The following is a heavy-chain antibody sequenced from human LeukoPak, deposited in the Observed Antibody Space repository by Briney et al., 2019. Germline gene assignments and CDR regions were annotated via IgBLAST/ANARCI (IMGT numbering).Heavy chain of an antibody. CDR3: ARDLGDSYSSGGKMGHY. D-gene: IGHD6-19*01. CDR1: GGTFSSYA. Sequence: SVKVSCKASGGTFSSYAISWVRQAAGQGLEWMGGIIPIFGTANYAQKFQGRVTITADESTSTAYMELSSLRSEDTAVYYCARDLGDSYSSGGKMGHYWGQGTLVTVSS. V-gene: IGHV1-69*01. CDR2: IIPIFGTA. J-gene: IGHJ4*02.